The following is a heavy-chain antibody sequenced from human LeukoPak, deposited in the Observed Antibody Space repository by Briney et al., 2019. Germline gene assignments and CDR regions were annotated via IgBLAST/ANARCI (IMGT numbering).Heavy chain of an antibody. J-gene: IGHJ6*03. CDR1: GFTFDRHG. D-gene: IGHD1-26*01. Sequence: GGSLRLSCAASGFTFDRHGMHWLRQAPGKGLEWVAFISYDAKNKYYGDSVKGRFTISRDNSKNTLYLQMSSLRSEDTAVYYCATCLKVGAEPSGYYYYYMDVWGKGTTGTVSS. CDR3: ATCLKVGAEPSGYYYYYMDV. CDR2: ISYDAKNK. V-gene: IGHV3-30*02.